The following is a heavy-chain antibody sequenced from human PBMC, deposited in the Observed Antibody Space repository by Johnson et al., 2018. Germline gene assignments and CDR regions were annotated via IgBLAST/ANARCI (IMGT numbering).Heavy chain of an antibody. CDR1: GFIFLSYT. CDR3: AKGPSWNSIRGEYFHQ. V-gene: IGHV3-23*04. D-gene: IGHD1-7*01. J-gene: IGHJ1*01. Sequence: VQLVESGGGLVQPGGSLRLSCSASGFIFLSYTMSWVRQAPGKGLEWVSSISGSGGSPYYADSVKGRFSSSRDNSKNTLYLQINPLRADDTGVYYCAKGPSWNSIRGEYFHQWGQGTLVTVSS. CDR2: ISGSGGSP.